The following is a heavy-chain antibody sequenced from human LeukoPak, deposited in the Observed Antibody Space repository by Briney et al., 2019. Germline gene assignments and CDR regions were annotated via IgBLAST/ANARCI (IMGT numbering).Heavy chain of an antibody. J-gene: IGHJ3*02. D-gene: IGHD1-26*01. CDR1: GFTFSSYE. CDR2: ISSSGSTI. V-gene: IGHV3-48*03. Sequence: GGSLRLSCAASGFTFSSYEMNWVRQAPGKGLEWVSYISSSGSTIYYADSVKGRFTISRDNAKNSLYLQMNSLRAEDMAVYYCASLVGATTDDAFDIWGQGTMVTVSS. CDR3: ASLVGATTDDAFDI.